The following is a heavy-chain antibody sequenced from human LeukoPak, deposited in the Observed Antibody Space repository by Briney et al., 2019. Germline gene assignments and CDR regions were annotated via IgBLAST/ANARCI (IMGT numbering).Heavy chain of an antibody. CDR2: IKQDGSEK. CDR3: ARGYSGLY. J-gene: IGHJ4*02. Sequence: PGGSLRLSCAASGFTFSRYWMNWVRQAPGKGLEWVANIKQDGSEKYYVDSVKGRFTISRDNAKNSLYLQMNSLRAEDTAVYYCARGYSGLYWGQGTLVTVSS. D-gene: IGHD3-10*01. V-gene: IGHV3-7*01. CDR1: GFTFSRYW.